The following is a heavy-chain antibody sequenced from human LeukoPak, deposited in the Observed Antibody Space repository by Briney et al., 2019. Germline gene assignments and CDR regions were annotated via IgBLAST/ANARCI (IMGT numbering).Heavy chain of an antibody. CDR3: AREGDAFDF. CDR1: GFTFRNYI. J-gene: IGHJ3*01. Sequence: GGSLRLSCAASGFTFRNYIISWIRQPPGKGLEWVANMRQDGSEKFYVDSVKGRFTISRDDAKNSLYLQMDSLRAEDTALYYCAREGDAFDFWGQGTMVTVSS. V-gene: IGHV3-7*01. CDR2: MRQDGSEK.